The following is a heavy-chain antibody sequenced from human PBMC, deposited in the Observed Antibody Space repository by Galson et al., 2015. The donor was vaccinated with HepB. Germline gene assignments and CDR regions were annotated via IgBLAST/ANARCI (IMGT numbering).Heavy chain of an antibody. CDR1: GGSVISGSYY. D-gene: IGHD3-22*01. V-gene: IGHV4-61*02. CDR2: VYTSGST. CDR3: AREGVGLYDNGGYSK. Sequence: TLSLTCTVSGGSVISGSYYWSWIRQPAGKGLEWIGRVYTSGSTNYNPSLKSRVTMSVDASQNQFSLRLISVTAADTAIYYCAREGVGLYDNGGYSKWGQGTLVIVSS. J-gene: IGHJ4*02.